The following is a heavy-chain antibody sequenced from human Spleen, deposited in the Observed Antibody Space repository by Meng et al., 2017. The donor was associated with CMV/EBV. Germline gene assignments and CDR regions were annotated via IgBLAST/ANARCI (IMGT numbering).Heavy chain of an antibody. Sequence: SQTPSLTCAVYSVSFSGYYYNWIRQPPGKGLELSGEINHSVRTNYNPSLNSRVTISVDTSKNQFSLKLNSLPTTDTAVYYCVRGRYSYGPRPPYYYGMDVWGQGTTVTVSS. D-gene: IGHD5-18*01. CDR2: INHSVRT. V-gene: IGHV4-34*01. CDR1: SVSFSGYY. CDR3: VRGRYSYGPRPPYYYGMDV. J-gene: IGHJ6*02.